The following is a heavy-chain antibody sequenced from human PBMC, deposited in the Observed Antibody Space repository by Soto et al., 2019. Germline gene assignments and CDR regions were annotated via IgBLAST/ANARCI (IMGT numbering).Heavy chain of an antibody. Sequence: GESLKISCQGSGYSFSSHWIGWVRQMPGKGLEWMGYIDPGDSDTRYSPSFQGQVTISADKSISTAYLQWSSLKASDSAMYYCARGDTGKLLWFGEKGRKSDFDYWGQGTLVTVAA. J-gene: IGHJ4*02. V-gene: IGHV5-51*01. CDR1: GYSFSSHW. CDR3: ARGDTGKLLWFGEKGRKSDFDY. D-gene: IGHD3-10*01. CDR2: IDPGDSDT.